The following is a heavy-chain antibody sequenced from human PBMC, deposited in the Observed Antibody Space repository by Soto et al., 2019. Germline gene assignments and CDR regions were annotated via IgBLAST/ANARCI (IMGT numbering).Heavy chain of an antibody. D-gene: IGHD3-22*01. V-gene: IGHV3-11*06. Sequence: GGSLRLSGAASGFTFSDYYMSWILQAPGKRLAWVSYISSSNSYTKYADSVKGRFTISRDNAKNSLYLQMNSLRDGDAAVYYCARVLNYYESSGYLRYDYYGMEVWGQGTTVTVSS. CDR3: ARVLNYYESSGYLRYDYYGMEV. CDR2: ISSSNSYT. J-gene: IGHJ6*02. CDR1: GFTFSDYY.